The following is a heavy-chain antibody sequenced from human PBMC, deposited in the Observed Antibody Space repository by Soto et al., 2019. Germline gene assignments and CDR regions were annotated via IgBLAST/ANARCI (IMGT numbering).Heavy chain of an antibody. D-gene: IGHD6-13*01. V-gene: IGHV3-30*10. CDR2: ISDDGSSK. J-gene: IGHJ4*02. Sequence: QVQLVESGGGVVQPGRSLRLSCSASGFTFSSYAMHWVRQAPGKGLEWVAVISDDGSSKSYTDSVKGRFTISRDNSKKTLFLRMDSLRPEDTAVFYCARDLGAMQHLGMGYWGQGITVTVSS. CDR3: ARDLGAMQHLGMGY. CDR1: GFTFSSYA.